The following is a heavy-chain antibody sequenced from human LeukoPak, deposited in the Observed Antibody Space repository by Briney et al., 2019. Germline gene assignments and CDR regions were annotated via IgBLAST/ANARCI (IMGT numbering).Heavy chain of an antibody. D-gene: IGHD3-9*01. CDR2: IRSSSSII. CDR1: GFSFSSYW. CDR3: ARDQDILTGYYSTPFDY. Sequence: GGSLRLSCEASGFSFSSYWMIWVRQAPGKGLEWVSYIRSSSSIIYYADSVKGRFTISRDNAKNSLYLQMNSLRAEDTAVYYCARDQDILTGYYSTPFDYWGQGTLVAVSS. V-gene: IGHV3-48*04. J-gene: IGHJ4*02.